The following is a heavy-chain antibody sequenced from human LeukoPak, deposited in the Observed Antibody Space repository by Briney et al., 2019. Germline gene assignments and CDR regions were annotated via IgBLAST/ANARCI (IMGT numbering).Heavy chain of an antibody. CDR1: GGSISSYY. CDR3: ASVVPAANYFDY. J-gene: IGHJ4*02. Sequence: SETLSLTCTVSGGSISSYYWSWIRQPPGKGLEWIGYIYYSGSTNYNPSLKSRVTISVDTSKNQFSLKLSSVTAADTAVYYCASVVPAANYFDYWGQGTLVTVSS. CDR2: IYYSGST. D-gene: IGHD2-2*01. V-gene: IGHV4-59*01.